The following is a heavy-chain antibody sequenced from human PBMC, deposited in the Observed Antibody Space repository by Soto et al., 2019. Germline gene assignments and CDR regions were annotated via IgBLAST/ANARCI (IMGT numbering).Heavy chain of an antibody. CDR1: GGSVSNSA. CDR2: IIPIFGPA. V-gene: IGHV1-69*01. CDR3: GRGSSLTKVEY. D-gene: IGHD6-6*01. J-gene: IGHJ4*02. Sequence: QVQLVQSGSEVKKPGSSVRVSCKASGGSVSNSAISWLRQAPGQGLEWMGGIIPIFGPAIYARKFQGRFTISADESTGTAYMELNNVRSDDRGVYYCGRGSSLTKVEYWGQGTLVTVSS.